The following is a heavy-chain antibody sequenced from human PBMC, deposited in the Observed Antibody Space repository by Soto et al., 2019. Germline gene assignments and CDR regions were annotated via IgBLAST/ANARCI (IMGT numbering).Heavy chain of an antibody. V-gene: IGHV3-23*01. CDR1: GFTFGSYA. CDR2: VSSIGDST. CDR3: ARASERWLQLGYYFDY. Sequence: GGSLRLSCAASGFTFGSYAMSWVRQAPGKGLEWVSSVSSIGDSTYYADSVKGRFTISRDNSKNTLYLQLNSLRAEDTAVYYCARASERWLQLGYYFDYWGQGTLVTVSS. D-gene: IGHD5-12*01. J-gene: IGHJ4*02.